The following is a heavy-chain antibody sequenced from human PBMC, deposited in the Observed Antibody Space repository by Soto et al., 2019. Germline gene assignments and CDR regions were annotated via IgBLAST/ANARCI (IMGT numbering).Heavy chain of an antibody. CDR2: IYYSGST. Sequence: SETLSLTCTVSGGSISSGGYYWSWIRQHPGKGLEWIGYIYYSGSTYYNPSLKSRVTISVDTSKNQFSLKLSSVTAADTAVYYCARGLVHFAPCGSSWYRALINWFDPWGQGTLVTVSP. CDR3: ARGLVHFAPCGSSWYRALINWFDP. J-gene: IGHJ5*02. V-gene: IGHV4-31*03. D-gene: IGHD6-13*01. CDR1: GGSISSGGYY.